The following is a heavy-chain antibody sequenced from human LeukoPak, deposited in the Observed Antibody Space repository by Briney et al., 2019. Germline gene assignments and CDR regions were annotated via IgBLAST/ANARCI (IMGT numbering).Heavy chain of an antibody. Sequence: GGSLRLSCAASGFTFSSYAMSWVRQAPGKGLEWVSAISSSGGSTYYADSVKGRFTISRDNSKNTLYLQMNSLRAEDTAVYYCAKEVYYYDSSGYDYWGQGTLVTVSS. V-gene: IGHV3-23*01. D-gene: IGHD3-22*01. J-gene: IGHJ4*02. CDR1: GFTFSSYA. CDR3: AKEVYYYDSSGYDY. CDR2: ISSSGGST.